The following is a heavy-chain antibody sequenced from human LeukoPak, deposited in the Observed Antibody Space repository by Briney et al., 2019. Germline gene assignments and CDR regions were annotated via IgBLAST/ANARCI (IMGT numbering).Heavy chain of an antibody. CDR3: ARVPPDGGYSSSWYDNWFDP. CDR1: GGSFSGYY. CDR2: INHSGST. Sequence: SETLSLTCAVYGGSFSGYYWSWIRQPPGQGLEWIGEINHSGSTNYNPSLKSRVTISVDTSKNQFSLKLSSVTAADTAVYYCARVPPDGGYSSSWYDNWFDPWGQGTLVTVSS. D-gene: IGHD6-13*01. J-gene: IGHJ5*02. V-gene: IGHV4-34*01.